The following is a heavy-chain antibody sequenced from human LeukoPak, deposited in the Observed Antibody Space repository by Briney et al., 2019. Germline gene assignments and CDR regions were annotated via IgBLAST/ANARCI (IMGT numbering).Heavy chain of an antibody. V-gene: IGHV5-51*01. CDR2: IYPGDSDT. CDR1: GYRFTSYW. D-gene: IGHD5-18*01. Sequence: GESLKISCKGSGYRFTSYWIGWVRQMPGRGLEWMGIIYPGDSDTRYSPSFQGQVTISADKSISTAYLQWSSVKASDTAMYYCARHRDTAVRDAFDIWGQGTMVTVSS. J-gene: IGHJ3*02. CDR3: ARHRDTAVRDAFDI.